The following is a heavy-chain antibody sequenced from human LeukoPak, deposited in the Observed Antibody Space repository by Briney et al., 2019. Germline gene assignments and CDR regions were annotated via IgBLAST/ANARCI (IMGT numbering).Heavy chain of an antibody. CDR1: GASFSSSTYY. CDR3: ARHAGGISATGTRPFDY. D-gene: IGHD6-13*01. V-gene: IGHV4-39*01. J-gene: IGHJ4*02. CDR2: IYYSAST. Sequence: SETLSLTCTVSGASFSSSTYYWGWIRQPPGKGLDWIGSIYYSASTYYNPSLKSRVTMSVDTSKNQFSLKLSSVTAADTAVYYCARHAGGISATGTRPFDYWGQGTLVTVSS.